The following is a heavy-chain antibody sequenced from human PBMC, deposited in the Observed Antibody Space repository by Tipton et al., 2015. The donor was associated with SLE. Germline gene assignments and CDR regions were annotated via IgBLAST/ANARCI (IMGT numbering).Heavy chain of an antibody. CDR3: GSGSPPHY. Sequence: SLRLSCVASGFTLNNYGMNWVRQAPGKGLEWVSSITDSGDSKYYADSVQGRFTVSRDNSKNTLYLQMNSLRAEDTAVYYCGSGSPPHYWGQGTLVTVSS. CDR1: GFTLNNYG. J-gene: IGHJ4*02. CDR2: ITDSGDSK. V-gene: IGHV3-23*01. D-gene: IGHD3-10*01.